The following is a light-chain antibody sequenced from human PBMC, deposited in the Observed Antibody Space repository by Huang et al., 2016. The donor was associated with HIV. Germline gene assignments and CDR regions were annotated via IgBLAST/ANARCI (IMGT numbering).Light chain of an antibody. V-gene: IGKV3-15*01. J-gene: IGKJ1*01. Sequence: EVMMTQSPVTLSVSPGERATLSCRASQSVNNKLAWFQQKPGQAPRLLIHDASIRATGIPDRFSGSGSGTEFTLTISSLQSEDFAVYYCQQYNNWPPWTFGQGTKVEIK. CDR1: QSVNNK. CDR3: QQYNNWPPWT. CDR2: DAS.